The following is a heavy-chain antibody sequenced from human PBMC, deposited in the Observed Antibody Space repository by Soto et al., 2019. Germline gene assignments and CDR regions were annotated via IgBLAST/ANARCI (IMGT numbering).Heavy chain of an antibody. CDR1: GGNFDSLS. Sequence: QVQLEQSGAEVKKPGSSVKVSCKASGGNFDSLSINWVRQAPGQGLEWMGRIIPAVGAGNNPQNFQGRVTVTADASTRTAYMEVSRLRSEDTAVYYCARMVQSSWFDSWGQGTLISVSS. D-gene: IGHD2-8*01. CDR2: IIPAVGAG. V-gene: IGHV1-69*08. J-gene: IGHJ5*01. CDR3: ARMVQSSWFDS.